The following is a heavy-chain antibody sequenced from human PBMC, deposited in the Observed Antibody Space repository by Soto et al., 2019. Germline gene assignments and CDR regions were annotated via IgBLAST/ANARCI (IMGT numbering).Heavy chain of an antibody. CDR3: ARVWGALAPIAGWFGP. Sequence: QVQLQESGPGLVKPSGTLSLTCAVSNGSITSGNWWSWVRQPPGKGLEWIGDIYQTGSTNYNPSLRSRVIISVDKSKNNFSLSLSSVTAADTAVYLCARVWGALAPIAGWFGPWGRGILVTVSS. J-gene: IGHJ5*02. D-gene: IGHD3-16*01. CDR2: IYQTGST. CDR1: NGSITSGNW. V-gene: IGHV4-4*02.